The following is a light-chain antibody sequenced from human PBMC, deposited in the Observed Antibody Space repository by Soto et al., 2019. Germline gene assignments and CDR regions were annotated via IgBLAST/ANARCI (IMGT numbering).Light chain of an antibody. CDR1: QSIRRS. CDR2: AAS. V-gene: IGKV1-39*01. CDR3: QQTYSSPRT. J-gene: IGKJ1*01. Sequence: DIQMTQSPSSLSASVADRVTITCRASQSIRRSLNWYQQKPGKAPNLLIYAASSLQTGVPSRFTGSGSGTDFTLTISNLPPEDFAVYYCQQTYSSPRTFGQGTKVEIK.